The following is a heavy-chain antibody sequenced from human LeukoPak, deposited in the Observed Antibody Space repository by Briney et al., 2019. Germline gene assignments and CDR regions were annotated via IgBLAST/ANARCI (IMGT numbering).Heavy chain of an antibody. CDR2: INQVGTEK. D-gene: IGHD1-26*01. V-gene: IGHV3-7*05. Sequence: GGCLRLSCAASGFKFSDYWMSWVRQTPGKGPEWVANINQVGTEKYFVGSVKGRFTISRDNAKNTLYLQMNSLRADDTAIYYCARNEWERVTYWGQGTLVTVSS. CDR3: ARNEWERVTY. J-gene: IGHJ4*02. CDR1: GFKFSDYW.